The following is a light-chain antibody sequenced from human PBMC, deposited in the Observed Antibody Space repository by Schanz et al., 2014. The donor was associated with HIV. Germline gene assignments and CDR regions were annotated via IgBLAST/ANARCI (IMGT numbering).Light chain of an antibody. Sequence: QSALTQPASLSGSPGQSITISCTGTSSDVGGYKFVSWYQQHPGKAPKLLLYDVSIRVRPSGVSSRFSGSKSGSAASLTASGLQGEDEADYCCCSYTSRDTLVFGGGTKLTVL. CDR2: DVS. CDR1: SSDVGGYKF. CDR3: CSYTSRDTLV. J-gene: IGLJ2*01. V-gene: IGLV2-14*01.